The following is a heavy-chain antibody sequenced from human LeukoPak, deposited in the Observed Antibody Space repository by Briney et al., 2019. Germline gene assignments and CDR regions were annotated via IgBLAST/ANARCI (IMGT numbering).Heavy chain of an antibody. CDR2: ISGSGFST. Sequence: QPGGSLRLSCAASGFTFSSCAMNWVRQAPGKGLEWVSVISGSGFSTYYADSVKGRFTISRDNSKNTLYLQMNSLRAEDTAVYYCAKDQPWTYYDSSGYLDYWGQGTLVTVSS. CDR1: GFTFSSCA. V-gene: IGHV3-23*01. D-gene: IGHD3-22*01. J-gene: IGHJ4*02. CDR3: AKDQPWTYYDSSGYLDY.